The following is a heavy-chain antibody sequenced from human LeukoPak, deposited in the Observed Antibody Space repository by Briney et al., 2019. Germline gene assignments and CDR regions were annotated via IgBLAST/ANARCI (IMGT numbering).Heavy chain of an antibody. J-gene: IGHJ6*02. Sequence: GGSLRLSCAASGFTFSSYGMHWVRQAPGKGLEWVSVIYSGGITYYADSVKGRFTISRDNSKNTLYLQMNSLRAEDTAVYYCALQRPLKGVWGQGTTVTVSS. CDR3: ALQRPLKGV. D-gene: IGHD1-1*01. CDR2: IYSGGIT. CDR1: GFTFSSYG. V-gene: IGHV3-66*04.